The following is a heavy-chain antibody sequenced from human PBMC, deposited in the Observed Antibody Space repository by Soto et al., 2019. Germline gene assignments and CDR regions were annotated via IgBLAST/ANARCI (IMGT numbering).Heavy chain of an antibody. J-gene: IGHJ4*02. CDR2: ISDSGGST. D-gene: IGHD4-17*01. CDR1: GITFSSYA. CDR3: AKADYGDYGFDY. V-gene: IGHV3-23*01. Sequence: EVQLLESGGGLVQPGGSLRLSCAASGITFSSYAMSWVRQAPGKGLEWVSGISDSGGSTYYADSVKGRFTISRDNSKKPLYLQRNSLRAEDTAVYYWAKADYGDYGFDYWGQGTLVTVSS.